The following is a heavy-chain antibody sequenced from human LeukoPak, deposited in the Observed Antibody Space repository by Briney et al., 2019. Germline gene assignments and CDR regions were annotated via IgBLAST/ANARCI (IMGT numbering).Heavy chain of an antibody. CDR3: ARGVHVRKYDSNDNCFDP. Sequence: ASVKVSCKASGYTFTGYYIHWVRQAPEQGLQWMGWINANSGGTNYAQKFQGRVTLTRDTSISTAYMELNKLRSDDTAVYYCARGVHVRKYDSNDNCFDPWGQGTLVTVSS. V-gene: IGHV1-2*02. CDR1: GYTFTGYY. J-gene: IGHJ5*02. CDR2: INANSGGT. D-gene: IGHD3-22*01.